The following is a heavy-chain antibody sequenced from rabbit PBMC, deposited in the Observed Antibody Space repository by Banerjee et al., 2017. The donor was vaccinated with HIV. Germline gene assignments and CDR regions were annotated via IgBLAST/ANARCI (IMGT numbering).Heavy chain of an antibody. D-gene: IGHD6-1*01. CDR2: IYAGDGST. V-gene: IGHV1S45*01. J-gene: IGHJ4*01. CDR1: GFDLSTYYY. CDR3: GRDRGVGYDLNL. Sequence: QEQLEESGGDLVKPEGSLTLTCTASGFDLSTYYYMCWFRQAPGKGPEWIACIYAGDGSTYYASWAKGRFTISKTSSTTVTLQMTSLTDADTATYFCGRDRGVGYDLNLWGPGTLVTDS.